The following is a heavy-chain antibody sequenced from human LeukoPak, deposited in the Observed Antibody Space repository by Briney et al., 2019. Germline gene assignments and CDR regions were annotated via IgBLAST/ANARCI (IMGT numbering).Heavy chain of an antibody. CDR3: ARDGNTVTTDHHFDY. CDR1: GYTFTSYG. CDR2: ISAYNGNT. Sequence: ASVKVSCKASGYTFTSYGISWVRQAPGQGLEWMGWISAYNGNTSYAQKLQGRVTMTTDTSTSTAYMELRSLRSDDTAVYYCARDGNTVTTDHHFDYWGQGTLVTVSS. J-gene: IGHJ4*02. D-gene: IGHD4-11*01. V-gene: IGHV1-18*01.